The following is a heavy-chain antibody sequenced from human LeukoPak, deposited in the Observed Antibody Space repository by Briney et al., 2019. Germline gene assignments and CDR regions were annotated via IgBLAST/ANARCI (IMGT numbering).Heavy chain of an antibody. Sequence: HAGGSLRLSCAASGFTFSKYDLSWVRQAPGKGLECVSAIDRGVGSTYYADSVKGRFTISRDNSKNTLYLQMNNLRVDDTAVYYCAKSPDNPPRYYFDYWGQGTLVTVSS. V-gene: IGHV3-23*01. CDR2: IDRGVGST. CDR3: AKSPDNPPRYYFDY. CDR1: GFTFSKYD. J-gene: IGHJ4*02. D-gene: IGHD1-1*01.